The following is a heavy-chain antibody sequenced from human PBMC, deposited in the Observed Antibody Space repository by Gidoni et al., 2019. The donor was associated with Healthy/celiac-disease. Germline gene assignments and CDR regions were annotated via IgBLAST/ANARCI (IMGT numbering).Heavy chain of an antibody. Sequence: EVQLVESGGGLVQPGGSLRLSCAASGFTFSSDWRSWVRQAPGKGLEWVANIKQDGSEKYYVDSVKGRFTISRDNAKNSLYLQMNSLRAEDTAVYYCAREGTYCGGDCYSGWFDPWGQGTLVTVSS. CDR2: IKQDGSEK. D-gene: IGHD2-21*01. V-gene: IGHV3-7*05. J-gene: IGHJ5*02. CDR1: GFTFSSDW. CDR3: AREGTYCGGDCYSGWFDP.